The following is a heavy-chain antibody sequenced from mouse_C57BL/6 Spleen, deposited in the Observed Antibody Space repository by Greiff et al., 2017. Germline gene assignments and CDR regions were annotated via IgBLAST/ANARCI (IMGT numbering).Heavy chain of an antibody. CDR3: ARDYVFDY. CDR1: GYSITSGYY. J-gene: IGHJ2*01. CDR2: ISYDGSN. V-gene: IGHV3-6*01. D-gene: IGHD2-12*01. Sequence: EVKLMESGPGLVKPSQSLSLTCSVTGYSITSGYYWNWIRQFPGNKLEWMGYISYDGSNNYNPSLKNRISITRVTSKNQFFLKLNSVTTEYTATYYCARDYVFDYWGQGTTLTVSS.